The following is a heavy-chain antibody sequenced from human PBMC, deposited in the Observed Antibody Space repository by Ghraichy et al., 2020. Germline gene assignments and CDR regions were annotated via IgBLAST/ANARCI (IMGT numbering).Heavy chain of an antibody. V-gene: IGHV3-21*01. CDR3: ARDVPLDMIVSYYYGMDV. CDR1: GFTFSSYS. Sequence: GGSLRLSCAASGFTFSSYSMNWVRQAPGKGLEWVSSISSSSYIYYADSVKGRFTISRDNAKNSLYLQMNSLRAEDTAVYYCARDVPLDMIVSYYYGMDVWGQGTTVTVSS. D-gene: IGHD3-22*01. J-gene: IGHJ6*02. CDR2: ISSSSYI.